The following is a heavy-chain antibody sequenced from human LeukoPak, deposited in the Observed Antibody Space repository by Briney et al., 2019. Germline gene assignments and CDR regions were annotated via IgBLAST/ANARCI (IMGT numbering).Heavy chain of an antibody. CDR2: IWYDGSKK. Sequence: GGSLRLSCAASGFTFSSYGMHWVRQAPGKGLEWVAVIWYDGSKKYYVDSVKGRFTISRDNSKNTLYLQMNSLRGEDTAVYYCAKVRTSSVNFYYGLDVWGPGTTVTVSS. CDR3: AKVRTSSVNFYYGLDV. CDR1: GFTFSSYG. V-gene: IGHV3-30*02. J-gene: IGHJ6*02.